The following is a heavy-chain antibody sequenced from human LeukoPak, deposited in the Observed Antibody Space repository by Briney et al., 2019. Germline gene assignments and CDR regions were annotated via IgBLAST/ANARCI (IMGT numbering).Heavy chain of an antibody. CDR1: GFTFSSYE. V-gene: IGHV3-48*03. CDR2: ISSSGSTI. D-gene: IGHD3-10*01. CDR3: AREGSSNDAFDI. Sequence: TGGSLRLSCAASGFTFSSYEMNWVRQGPGKGLEWVSYISSSGSTIYYADSVTGRFTISRDNAKNSLYLQMNSLRAEDTAVYYCAREGSSNDAFDIWGQGTMVTVSS. J-gene: IGHJ3*02.